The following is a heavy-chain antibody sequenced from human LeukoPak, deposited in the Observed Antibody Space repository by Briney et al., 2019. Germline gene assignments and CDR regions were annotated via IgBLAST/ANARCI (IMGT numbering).Heavy chain of an antibody. V-gene: IGHV1-69*01. CDR1: GGIFSSYA. CDR3: AKDTGSTSLLWGVYYYYGMDV. Sequence: SVKVSRKASGGIFSSYAISWVRQAPGQGLEWMGGIIPIFGTANYAQKFQGRVTITADESTSTAYMELSSLRSEDTAVYYCAKDTGSTSLLWGVYYYYGMDVWGQGTTVTVSS. D-gene: IGHD2-2*01. J-gene: IGHJ6*02. CDR2: IIPIFGTA.